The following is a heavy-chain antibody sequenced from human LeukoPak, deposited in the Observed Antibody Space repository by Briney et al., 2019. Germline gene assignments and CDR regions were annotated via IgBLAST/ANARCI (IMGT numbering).Heavy chain of an antibody. CDR2: IYYSGST. V-gene: IGHV4-39*07. J-gene: IGHJ5*02. CDR3: ARAYDSSGYYYVDTWFDP. Sequence: PSETLSLTCTVSGGSISSSSYYWGWIRQPPGKGLEWIGSIYYSGSTYYNPSLKSRVTISVDTSKNQFSLKLSSVTAADTAVYYCARAYDSSGYYYVDTWFDPWGQGTLVTVSS. CDR1: GGSISSSSYY. D-gene: IGHD3-22*01.